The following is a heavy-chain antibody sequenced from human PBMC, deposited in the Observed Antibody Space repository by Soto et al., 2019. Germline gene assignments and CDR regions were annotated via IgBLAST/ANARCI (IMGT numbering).Heavy chain of an antibody. Sequence: GGSLRLSCAASGFTFSSYGMHWVRQAPGKGLEWVAVISYDGSNKYYADSVKGRFTISRDNSKNTLYLQMNSLRAEDTAVYYCAKEKDSSGYWDYYYGMDVWGQGTTVTVSS. V-gene: IGHV3-30*18. D-gene: IGHD3-22*01. CDR1: GFTFSSYG. CDR3: AKEKDSSGYWDYYYGMDV. J-gene: IGHJ6*02. CDR2: ISYDGSNK.